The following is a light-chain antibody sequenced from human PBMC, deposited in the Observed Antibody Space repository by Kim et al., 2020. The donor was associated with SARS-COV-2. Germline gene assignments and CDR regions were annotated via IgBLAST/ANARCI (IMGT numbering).Light chain of an antibody. CDR2: KDS. V-gene: IGLV3-27*01. Sequence: SYELTQPSSVSVSPGQTARITCSGDVLAKKYARWFQQKPGQAPVLVIYKDSERPSGIPERFSGSSSGTTVTLTISGAQVEDEADYYCYSAADPNWVFGGGTQLTVL. J-gene: IGLJ3*02. CDR1: VLAKKY. CDR3: YSAADPNWV.